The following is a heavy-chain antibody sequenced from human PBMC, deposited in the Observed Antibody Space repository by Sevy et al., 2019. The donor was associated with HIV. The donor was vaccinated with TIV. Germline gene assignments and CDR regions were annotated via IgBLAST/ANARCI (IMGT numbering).Heavy chain of an antibody. CDR2: ISSSSSYI. V-gene: IGHV3-21*01. CDR1: GFTFSSYS. CDR3: ARRGSYHLDY. D-gene: IGHD1-26*01. Sequence: GESLKISCAASGFTFSSYSMNWVRQAPGKGLEWVSSISSSSSYIYYADSVKGRFTISRDNAKNSLYLQMNSLRAEDTAVYYCARRGSYHLDYWGQGTLVTVSS. J-gene: IGHJ4*02.